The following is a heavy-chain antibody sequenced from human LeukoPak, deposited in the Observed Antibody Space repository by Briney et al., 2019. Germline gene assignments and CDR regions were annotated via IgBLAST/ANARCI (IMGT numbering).Heavy chain of an antibody. V-gene: IGHV3-7*04. CDR3: ARSGAYDSSGYYPELDY. CDR1: GCTFSSYW. CDR2: IKQDGSEK. J-gene: IGHJ4*02. Sequence: PGGSLRLSCAATGCTFSSYWMSWVRQAPGKGLEWVANIKQDGSEKYYVDSVKGRFTISRDNAKNSLYLQMNSLRAEDTAVYYCARSGAYDSSGYYPELDYWGQGTLVTVSS. D-gene: IGHD3-22*01.